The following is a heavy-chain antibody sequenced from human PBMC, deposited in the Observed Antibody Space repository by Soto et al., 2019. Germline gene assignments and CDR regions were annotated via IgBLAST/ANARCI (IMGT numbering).Heavy chain of an antibody. J-gene: IGHJ1*01. CDR3: AREENCSDGICYSEYFQR. D-gene: IGHD2-15*01. Sequence: ASVKVSCKASGYIFSAYSMHWVRRAPGQGLEWMGVVNPSGGSTNYAQKFQGRITLTRDTSRNTVYMDLSSLTSEDTAVYYCAREENCSDGICYSEYFQRWGQGTLVTVSS. CDR1: GYIFSAYS. CDR2: VNPSGGST. V-gene: IGHV1-46*01.